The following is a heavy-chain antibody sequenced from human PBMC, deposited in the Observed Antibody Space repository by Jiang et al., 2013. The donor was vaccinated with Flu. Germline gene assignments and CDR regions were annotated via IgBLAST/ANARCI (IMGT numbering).Heavy chain of an antibody. CDR2: INPSGGST. CDR3: AREFTMIVVVSTAFDI. J-gene: IGHJ3*02. V-gene: IGHV1-46*03. D-gene: IGHD3-22*01. Sequence: GAEVKKPGASVKVSCKASGYTFTSYYMHWVRQTPGQGLEWMGIINPSGGSTSYAQKFQGRVTMTRDTSTSTVYMELSSLRSEDTAVYYCAREFTMIVVVSTAFDIWGQGTMVTVS. CDR1: GYTFTSYY.